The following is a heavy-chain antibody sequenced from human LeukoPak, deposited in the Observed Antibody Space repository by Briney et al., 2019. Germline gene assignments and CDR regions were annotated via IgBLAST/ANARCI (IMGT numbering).Heavy chain of an antibody. CDR3: ARDPYGSGSINWFDP. CDR2: ISNSGSTK. D-gene: IGHD3-10*01. J-gene: IGHJ5*02. V-gene: IGHV3-48*03. CDR1: GFTFSSYE. Sequence: PGGSLRLSCAASGFTFSSYEMNWVRQAPGKGLEWVSHISNSGSTKYYADSVKSRFSISRDNAKNSLYLQMNSLRAEDTAVYYCARDPYGSGSINWFDPWGQGTLVTVSS.